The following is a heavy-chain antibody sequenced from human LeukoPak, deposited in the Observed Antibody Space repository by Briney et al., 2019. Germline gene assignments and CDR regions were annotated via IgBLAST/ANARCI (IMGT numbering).Heavy chain of an antibody. J-gene: IGHJ4*02. D-gene: IGHD3-22*01. Sequence: GGSLRLSCAASGFTFSDYYMSWIRQAPGKGLEWVSYISSSGSTIYYADSVKGRFTISRDNAKNSLYLQMNSLRAEDTAVYYCARDGVWYYDSSADGGYWGQGTLVTVSS. CDR2: ISSSGSTI. V-gene: IGHV3-11*01. CDR1: GFTFSDYY. CDR3: ARDGVWYYDSSADGGY.